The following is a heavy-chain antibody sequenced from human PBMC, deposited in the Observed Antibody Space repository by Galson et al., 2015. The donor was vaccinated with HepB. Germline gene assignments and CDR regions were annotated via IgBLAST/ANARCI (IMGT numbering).Heavy chain of an antibody. CDR2: FDPEDGET. CDR1: GYTLTELS. V-gene: IGHV1-24*01. J-gene: IGHJ6*02. Sequence: SVKVSCKVSGYTLTELSMHWVRQAPGKGLEWMGGFDPEDGETIYAQKFQGRVTMTEDTSTDTAYMELSSLRSEDTAVYYCATQPGGGDSPYYYYYGMDVWGQGTTVTVSS. CDR3: ATQPGGGDSPYYYYYGMDV. D-gene: IGHD2-21*02.